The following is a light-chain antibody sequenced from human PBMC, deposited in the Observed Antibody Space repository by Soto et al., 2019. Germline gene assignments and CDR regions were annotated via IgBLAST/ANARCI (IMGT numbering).Light chain of an antibody. CDR3: VLYMGRGIWV. Sequence: QTVVTQEPSFSVSPGRTVTLTCGLSSGSVSTTYYPTWYQQTPGQAPRTLIYSTDTRSSGVPDRFSGSILGNKAALTITRAQADDESDYYCVLYMGRGIWVFGGGTKLTVL. CDR2: STD. CDR1: SGSVSTTYY. V-gene: IGLV8-61*01. J-gene: IGLJ3*02.